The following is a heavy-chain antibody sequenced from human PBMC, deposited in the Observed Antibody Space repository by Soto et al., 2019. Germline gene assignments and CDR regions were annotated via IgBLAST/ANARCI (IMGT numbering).Heavy chain of an antibody. CDR2: IYYTGST. D-gene: IGHD4-4*01. CDR1: GGSISGGDYY. CDR3: AGGGSNYSRFDY. J-gene: IGHJ4*02. V-gene: IGHV4-30-4*01. Sequence: QVQLQESGPGLVKPSHTLSLTCTVSGGSISGGDYYWTWIRQPPGKGLEWIGHIYYTGSTDYNPSLKCRVTISVDASKNRFSVTVSSVTAADTAVSSGAGGGSNYSRFDYWGQGTLVTVSS.